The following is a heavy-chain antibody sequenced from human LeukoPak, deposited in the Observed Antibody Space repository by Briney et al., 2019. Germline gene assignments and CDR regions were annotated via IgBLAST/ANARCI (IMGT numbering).Heavy chain of an antibody. Sequence: ASVKVSCKASGYTFTSYGISWVRQVPGQGLEWMGWISAYNGNTNYAQKLQGRVTMTTDTSTSTAYMELRSLRSDDTAVYYCARRVRYYGSGSYYLDYWGQGTLVTVSS. CDR2: ISAYNGNT. CDR3: ARRVRYYGSGSYYLDY. CDR1: GYTFTSYG. J-gene: IGHJ4*02. V-gene: IGHV1-18*04. D-gene: IGHD3-10*01.